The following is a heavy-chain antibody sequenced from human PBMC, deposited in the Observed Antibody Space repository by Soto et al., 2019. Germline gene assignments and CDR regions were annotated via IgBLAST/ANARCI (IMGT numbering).Heavy chain of an antibody. Sequence: SVKVSCKASGGTFSSYAISWVRQAPGQGLEWMGGIIPIFGTANYAQKFQGRVTITADESTSTAYMELSSLRSEDTAVYYCARGLGIVVVPAAMLDYYNGFDPWGQGTLATVSS. CDR2: IIPIFGTA. J-gene: IGHJ5*02. CDR3: ARGLGIVVVPAAMLDYYNGFDP. CDR1: GGTFSSYA. D-gene: IGHD2-2*03. V-gene: IGHV1-69*13.